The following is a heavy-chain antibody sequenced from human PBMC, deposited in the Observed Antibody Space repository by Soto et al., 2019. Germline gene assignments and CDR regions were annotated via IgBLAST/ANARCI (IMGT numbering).Heavy chain of an antibody. CDR1: GGTFSSYA. V-gene: IGHV1-69*13. CDR2: IIPIFGTA. Sequence: SVKVSCKASGGTFSSYAISWVRQAPGQGLEWMGGIIPIFGTANYAQKFQGRVTITADESTSTAYMELSSLRSEDTAVYYCARGGVGGDWNGVDYWGQGTLVTVS. D-gene: IGHD2-21*02. CDR3: ARGGVGGDWNGVDY. J-gene: IGHJ4*02.